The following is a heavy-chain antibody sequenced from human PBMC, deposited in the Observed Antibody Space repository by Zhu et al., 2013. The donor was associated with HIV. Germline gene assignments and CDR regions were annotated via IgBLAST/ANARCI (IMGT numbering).Heavy chain of an antibody. D-gene: IGHD1-20*01. V-gene: IGHV1-2*02. J-gene: IGHJ6*03. CDR1: GYTFTGYY. Sequence: QVQLVQSGAEVKKPGASVKVSCKASGYTFTGYYMHWVRQAPGQGLEWMGWINPNSGGTNYAQKFQGRVTMTRDTSISTAYMELSRLRSDDTAVYYCAQENNWKLRVYYYMDVWGKGTTVTVSS. CDR2: INPNSGGT. CDR3: AQENNWKLRVYYYMDV.